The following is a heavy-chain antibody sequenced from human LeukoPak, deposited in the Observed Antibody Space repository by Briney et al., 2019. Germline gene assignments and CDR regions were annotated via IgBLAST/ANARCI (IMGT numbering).Heavy chain of an antibody. Sequence: PGKSLRLSCAASGFTFSGFGMHWVRQAPGKGLEWVAVIWYDGSNKYYADSAKGRFTISRDNPKNTLYVQMNSLRAVDTAVYYCARGRGADYGGNSGYFDYWGQGTLVTVSS. CDR1: GFTFSGFG. D-gene: IGHD4-23*01. CDR3: ARGRGADYGGNSGYFDY. V-gene: IGHV3-33*01. CDR2: IWYDGSNK. J-gene: IGHJ4*02.